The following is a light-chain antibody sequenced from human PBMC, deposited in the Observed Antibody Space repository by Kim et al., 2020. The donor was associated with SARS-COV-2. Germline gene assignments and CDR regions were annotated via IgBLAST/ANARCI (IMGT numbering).Light chain of an antibody. CDR3: SSYSASSTALYV. J-gene: IGLJ1*01. V-gene: IGLV2-14*03. CDR1: SSDVGGYNY. CDR2: DVS. Sequence: SITISCTGTSSDVGGYNYVSWYQQHPGKAPKLMIYDVSNRPSGVSNRFSGSKSGSTASLTISGLQAEDEADYYCSSYSASSTALYVFGTGTKVTVL.